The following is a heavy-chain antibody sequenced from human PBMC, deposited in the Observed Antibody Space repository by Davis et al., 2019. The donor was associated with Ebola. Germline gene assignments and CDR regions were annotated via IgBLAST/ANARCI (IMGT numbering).Heavy chain of an antibody. CDR2: INHSGST. V-gene: IGHV4-34*01. D-gene: IGHD2-2*01. CDR1: GGSFSGYY. Sequence: GSLRLSCAVYGGSFSGYYWSWIRQPPGKGLEWIGEINHSGSTNYNPSLKSRVTISVDTSKNQFSLKLSSVTAADTAVYYGARFPAVYYYYYGMDVWGQGTTVTVSS. J-gene: IGHJ6*02. CDR3: ARFPAVYYYYYGMDV.